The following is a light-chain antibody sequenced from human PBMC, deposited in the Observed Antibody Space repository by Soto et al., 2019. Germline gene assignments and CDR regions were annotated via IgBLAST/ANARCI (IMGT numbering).Light chain of an antibody. V-gene: IGKV1-33*01. CDR2: DAS. CDR3: QHYDNLPALT. J-gene: IGKJ4*01. CDR1: QDISNY. Sequence: DIQMTQSPSSLSASVGDRVSITCQASQDISNYFNLCQQKPGKAPNLLIYDASTLETGVPSRFSGSGSGTDFTFTISSLRPEDIATYYCQHYDNLPALTFGGGTKVEIK.